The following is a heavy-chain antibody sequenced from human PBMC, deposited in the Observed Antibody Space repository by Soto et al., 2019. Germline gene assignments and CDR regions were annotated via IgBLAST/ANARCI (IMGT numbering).Heavy chain of an antibody. J-gene: IGHJ3*02. CDR2: INPNTDVT. V-gene: IGHV1-2*02. CDR3: ARDLWGNWNHIDAFDI. D-gene: IGHD1-20*01. CDR1: GYTFSGYY. Sequence: GASVKVSCKASGYTFSGYYMHWVRQAPGQGLEWMGWINPNTDVTNYAQKFQGRVTMTRDTSITTAYMELSRLRSDDTAVYYCARDLWGNWNHIDAFDIWGPGRTVTVSS.